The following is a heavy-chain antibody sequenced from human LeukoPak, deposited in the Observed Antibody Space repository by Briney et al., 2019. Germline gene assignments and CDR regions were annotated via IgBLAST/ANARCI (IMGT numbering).Heavy chain of an antibody. V-gene: IGHV3-33*05. CDR3: ARITMVRGVIISVT. CDR1: GFTFSSYG. D-gene: IGHD3-10*01. CDR2: ISYDGSNK. J-gene: IGHJ3*01. Sequence: GGSLRLSCAASGFTFSSYGMHWVRQAPGKGLEWVAFISYDGSNKYYADSVKGRFTISRDNSKNTLYLQMNSLRAEDTAVYYCARITMVRGVIISVTWGQGTMVTVSS.